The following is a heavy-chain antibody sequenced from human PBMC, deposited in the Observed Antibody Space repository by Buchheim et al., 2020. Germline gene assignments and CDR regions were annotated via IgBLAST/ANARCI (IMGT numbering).Heavy chain of an antibody. CDR2: VSFDGSET. CDR1: GFSLIDFG. V-gene: IGHV3-30*18. J-gene: IGHJ3*02. Sequence: QGQLVESGGRVVRPGTSLRLSCAAFGFSLIDFGMHWVRQAPGKGLEWVAVVSFDGSETHYADSVKGLFTISRGNSKNMLYLEMNGLRAEDTAVYYCAKRLGRTNKDAFDMWGQGT. CDR3: AKRLGRTNKDAFDM. D-gene: IGHD1-1*01.